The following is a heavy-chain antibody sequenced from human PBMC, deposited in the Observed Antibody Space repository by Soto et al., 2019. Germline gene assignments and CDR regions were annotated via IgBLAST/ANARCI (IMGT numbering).Heavy chain of an antibody. J-gene: IGHJ4*02. D-gene: IGHD5-18*01. CDR2: INGDGSTT. Sequence: EVQLVESGGGLAQPGGSLRLSCVASGFTFRSYWMHWVRQAPGKGLVWVSHINGDGSTTSYADSVKGRFTISRDNAKNTLYVQRNSLRDEDTAVYYWARGGGYSYGYIGYWGQGTLVTVS. CDR3: ARGGGYSYGYIGY. CDR1: GFTFRSYW. V-gene: IGHV3-74*01.